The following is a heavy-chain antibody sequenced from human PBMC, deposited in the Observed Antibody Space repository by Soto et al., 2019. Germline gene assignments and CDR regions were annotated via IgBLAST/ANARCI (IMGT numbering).Heavy chain of an antibody. CDR1: GGSFSGYY. D-gene: IGHD6-13*01. J-gene: IGHJ5*02. CDR3: ARAYSSMINWFDP. Sequence: QVQLQQWGAGLLKPSETLSLTCAVYGGSFSGYYWSWIRQPPGKGLEWIGEINHSGSTNYNPSIKSRVTISVDTSKNQFSLKLRSVTAADTAVYYCARAYSSMINWFDPWGQGTLVTVSS. CDR2: INHSGST. V-gene: IGHV4-34*01.